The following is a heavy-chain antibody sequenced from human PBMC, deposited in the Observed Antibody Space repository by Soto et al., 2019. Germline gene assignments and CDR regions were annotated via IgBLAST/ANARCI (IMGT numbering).Heavy chain of an antibody. CDR2: LYSSGST. V-gene: IGHV3-53*01. J-gene: IGHJ3*01. CDR1: GFTFTGND. D-gene: IGHD3-22*01. CDR3: AARPLLPGAP. Sequence: EVQLVESGGGLIQPGGSLRLSCAASGFTFTGNDMNWVRQAPGKGLEWVSLLYSSGSTYYADSVKGRFTISRDNSNNTLYLQMSSRRAEATAVYYCAARPLLPGAPWGQGTMVTVSS.